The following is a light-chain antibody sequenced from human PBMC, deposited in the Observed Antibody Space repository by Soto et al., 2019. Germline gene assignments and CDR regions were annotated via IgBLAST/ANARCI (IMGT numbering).Light chain of an antibody. Sequence: EIVLTQSPATLSLSPGERATLSCRASQSVSSYLAWYQQKPGQAPRLLIYDASNRATGIPARFSGSGSGTDFTLTISSLEPEDFAVYYCQQYGSSGTVGQGT. CDR3: QQYGSSGT. CDR2: DAS. CDR1: QSVSSY. J-gene: IGKJ1*01. V-gene: IGKV3-11*01.